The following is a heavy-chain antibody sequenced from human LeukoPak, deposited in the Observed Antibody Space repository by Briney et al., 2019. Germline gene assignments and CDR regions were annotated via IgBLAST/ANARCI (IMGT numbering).Heavy chain of an antibody. CDR1: GFTFNSHW. CDR2: IKQDGSET. J-gene: IGHJ4*02. CDR3: TRDKSAGADTGSSFYY. Sequence: PGGSLRLSCVASGFTFNSHWMTWVRQAPGKGLEWVASIKQDGSETYYVDSVKGRFTFSRDNAKNSVYLQMSSLRAEDTAVYYCTRDKSAGADTGSSFYYWGQGVLVTVSS. V-gene: IGHV3-7*03. D-gene: IGHD3-10*01.